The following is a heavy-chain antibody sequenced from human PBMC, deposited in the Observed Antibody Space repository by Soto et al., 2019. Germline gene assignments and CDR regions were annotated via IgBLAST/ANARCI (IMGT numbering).Heavy chain of an antibody. V-gene: IGHV3-21*01. Sequence: GGSLRLSCAASGFTFSSYSMNWVRQAPGKGLEWVSSISSSSSYIYYADSVKGRFTISRDNAKNSLYLQMNSLRAEDTAVYYCAREVGDYAEYYFDYWGQGTLVTVSS. J-gene: IGHJ4*02. CDR2: ISSSSSYI. CDR1: GFTFSSYS. CDR3: AREVGDYAEYYFDY. D-gene: IGHD4-17*01.